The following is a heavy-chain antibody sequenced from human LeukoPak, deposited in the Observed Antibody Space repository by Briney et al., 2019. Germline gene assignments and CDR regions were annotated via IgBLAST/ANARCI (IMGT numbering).Heavy chain of an antibody. CDR3: ARDGDGSGVAKY. Sequence: PSETLSLTCTVSGGSINSYYWSWIRQPPGKGLEWIGYIYYSGSTNYNPSLKSRVTISVDTSKNQFSLKLSSVTAADTAVYYCARDGDGSGVAKYWGQGTLVTVSS. J-gene: IGHJ4*02. D-gene: IGHD5-24*01. CDR1: GGSINSYY. CDR2: IYYSGST. V-gene: IGHV4-59*01.